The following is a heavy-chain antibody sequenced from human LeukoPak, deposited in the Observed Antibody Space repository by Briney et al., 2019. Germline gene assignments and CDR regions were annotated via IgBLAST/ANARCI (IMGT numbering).Heavy chain of an antibody. CDR1: GFTVSSNY. D-gene: IGHD3-10*01. CDR3: ARDRVTMVRGVTLEYYFDY. J-gene: IGHJ4*02. V-gene: IGHV3-53*01. Sequence: GGSLTLSCAASGFTVSSNYMSWVRQAPGKGLEWVSCIYSDRSTYCADSLQGRFTISRDNSKNTLYLQMNSLRAEDTAVYYCARDRVTMVRGVTLEYYFDYWGQGTLVTVSS. CDR2: IYSDRST.